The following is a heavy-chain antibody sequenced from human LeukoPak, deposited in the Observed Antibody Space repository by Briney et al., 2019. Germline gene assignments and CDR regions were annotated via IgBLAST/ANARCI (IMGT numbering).Heavy chain of an antibody. CDR1: GFTFSSYS. V-gene: IGHV3-21*04. D-gene: IGHD2-2*01. CDR3: AKSLAIVVVPAATYFDY. CDR2: ISSSSSYI. Sequence: GGSLRLSCAASGFTFSSYSMNWVRQAPGKGLEWVSSISSSSSYIYYADSVKGRFTISRDNAKNSLYLQMNSLRAEDTAVYYCAKSLAIVVVPAATYFDYWGQGTLVTVSS. J-gene: IGHJ4*02.